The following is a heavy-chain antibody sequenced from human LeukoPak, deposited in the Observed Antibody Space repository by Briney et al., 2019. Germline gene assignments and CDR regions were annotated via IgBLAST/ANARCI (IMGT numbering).Heavy chain of an antibody. CDR1: GGSFSSYY. Sequence: PSETLSLTCTVSGGSFSSYYWNWFRQSPGKGLEWIGSIYHTGSTNYSPSLKSRVTISINTSKNQFSLKLSSVTAADTAVYFCARPIQLWSHDSFDFWGQGTMVTVSS. J-gene: IGHJ3*01. V-gene: IGHV4-59*08. CDR2: IYHTGST. D-gene: IGHD5-18*01. CDR3: ARPIQLWSHDSFDF.